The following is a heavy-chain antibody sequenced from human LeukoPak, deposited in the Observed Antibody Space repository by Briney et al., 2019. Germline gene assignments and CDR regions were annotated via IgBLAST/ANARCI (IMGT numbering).Heavy chain of an antibody. D-gene: IGHD5-18*01. CDR2: IWYDGSNK. CDR3: ARDPSSGGYSYGSWISPRGYYFDY. V-gene: IGHV3-33*08. CDR1: GFSFSNYV. Sequence: GGSLRLSCAASGFSFSNYVVTWVRQAPGKGLEWVAVIWYDGSNKYYADSVKGRFTISRDNSKNTLYLQMNSLRAEDTAVYYCARDPSSGGYSYGSWISPRGYYFDYWGQGTLVTVSS. J-gene: IGHJ4*02.